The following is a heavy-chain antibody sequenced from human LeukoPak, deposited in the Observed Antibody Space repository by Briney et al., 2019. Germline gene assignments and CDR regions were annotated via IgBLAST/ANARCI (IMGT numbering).Heavy chain of an antibody. D-gene: IGHD2-15*01. CDR2: INPNSGGT. V-gene: IGHV1-2*02. CDR3: ARDPRYCSGGSCYRPGDNWFDP. Sequence: ASVKVSCKASGYTFTGYYMHWVRQAPGQGLEWMGWINPNSGGTNYAQKFQGRVTMTRDTSISTAYMELSRLRSGDTAVYYCARDPRYCSGGSCYRPGDNWFDPWGQGTLVTVSS. CDR1: GYTFTGYY. J-gene: IGHJ5*02.